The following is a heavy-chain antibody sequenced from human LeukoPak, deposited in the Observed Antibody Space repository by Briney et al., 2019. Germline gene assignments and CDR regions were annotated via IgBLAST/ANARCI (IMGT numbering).Heavy chain of an antibody. V-gene: IGHV1-2*02. D-gene: IGHD2-15*01. CDR2: INPNSGGT. CDR3: ARDPVVGYCSGGSCYSGLYYFDY. CDR1: GYTFTGYY. Sequence: GASVKVSCKASGYTFTGYYMHWVRQAPGQGLEWMGWINPNSGGTNYAQKFQGRVTMTRDTSISTAYMELSRLRSDDTAVYYCARDPVVGYCSGGSCYSGLYYFDYWGQGTLVTVSS. J-gene: IGHJ4*02.